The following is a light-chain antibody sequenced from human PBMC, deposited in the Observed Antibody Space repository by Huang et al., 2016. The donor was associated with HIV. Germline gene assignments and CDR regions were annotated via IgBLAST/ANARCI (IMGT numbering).Light chain of an antibody. J-gene: IGKJ1*01. CDR2: AAS. CDR1: HTISNF. CDR3: QQSYNTPRT. V-gene: IGKV1-39*01. Sequence: DIQMTQSPSSLSASVGDSVNITCRASHTISNFLNWYQQKPGQAPQVLISAASSSQSWVPSRFSGSGSGTDFTLTITNRQPEDFATYYCQQSYNTPRTFGQGTRLEI.